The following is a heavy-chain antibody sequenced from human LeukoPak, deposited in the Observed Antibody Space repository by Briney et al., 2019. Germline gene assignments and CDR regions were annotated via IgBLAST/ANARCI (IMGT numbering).Heavy chain of an antibody. Sequence: SETLSLTCTVSGGSISGYSWTWIRQPPGKGLEWIGYIYYSGSTNYNPSLKSRVTISVDTSKNQFSLKLSSVTAADTAVYYCARHVRATRGTFDYWGQGTLVTVSS. V-gene: IGHV4-59*08. CDR2: IYYSGST. D-gene: IGHD1-26*01. CDR1: GGSISGYS. CDR3: ARHVRATRGTFDY. J-gene: IGHJ4*02.